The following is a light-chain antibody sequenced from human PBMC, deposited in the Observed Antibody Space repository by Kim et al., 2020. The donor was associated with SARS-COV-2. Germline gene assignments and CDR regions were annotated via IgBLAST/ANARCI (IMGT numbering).Light chain of an antibody. J-gene: IGLJ2*01. CDR3: NSRDSNYNVV. V-gene: IGLV3-19*01. Sequence: VALGQTVRITCQGDSLRSYYATWYQQKPGPAPILVIYGKNNRPSGIPDRFSGSSSGNTASLTITGTQAGDEADYYCNSRDSNYNVVFGGGTKLTVL. CDR1: SLRSYY. CDR2: GKN.